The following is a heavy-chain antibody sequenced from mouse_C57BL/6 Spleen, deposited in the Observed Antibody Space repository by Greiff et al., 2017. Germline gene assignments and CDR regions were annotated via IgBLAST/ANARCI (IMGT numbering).Heavy chain of an antibody. V-gene: IGHV2-6-1*01. CDR2: IWSDGST. J-gene: IGHJ3*01. CDR3: ARHEDYDEGGFAY. D-gene: IGHD2-4*01. CDR1: GFSLTSYG. Sequence: VKLVESGPGLVAPSQSLSITCTVSGFSLTSYGVHWVRQPPGKGLEWLVVIWSDGSTTYNSALKSRLSISKDNYKSQVFLKMNSLQTDDTAMYFCARHEDYDEGGFAYWGQGTLVTVSA.